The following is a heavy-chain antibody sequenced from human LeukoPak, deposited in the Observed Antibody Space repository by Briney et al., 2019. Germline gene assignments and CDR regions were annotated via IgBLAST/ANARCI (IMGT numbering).Heavy chain of an antibody. D-gene: IGHD2-2*01. J-gene: IGHJ6*04. Sequence: ASVKVSCKASGYTFTSYGISWVRQAPGQGLEWMGWISAYNGNTNYAQKLQGRVTMTTDTSTSTAYMELRSLRSDDTAVYYCAREETLVVPAAMLSNNRHGMDVWGKGTTVTVSS. CDR2: ISAYNGNT. CDR3: AREETLVVPAAMLSNNRHGMDV. V-gene: IGHV1-18*04. CDR1: GYTFTSYG.